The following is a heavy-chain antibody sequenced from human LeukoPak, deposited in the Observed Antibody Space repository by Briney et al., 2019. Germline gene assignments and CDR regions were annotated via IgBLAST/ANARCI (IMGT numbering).Heavy chain of an antibody. D-gene: IGHD3-9*01. CDR3: AKDWHFDEAYYYYYGMDV. Sequence: GGSLRLSCAASGFTFSSYAMSWVRQAPGKGLEWVSAISGSGGSTYYADSVKGRFTISRDNSKNTLYLQMNSLRAEDTAVYYCAKDWHFDEAYYYYYGMDVWGQGTTVTVSS. V-gene: IGHV3-23*01. J-gene: IGHJ6*02. CDR2: ISGSGGST. CDR1: GFTFSSYA.